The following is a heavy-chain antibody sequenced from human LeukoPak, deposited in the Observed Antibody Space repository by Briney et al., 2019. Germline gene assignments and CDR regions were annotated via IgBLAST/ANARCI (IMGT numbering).Heavy chain of an antibody. J-gene: IGHJ4*02. CDR1: GFTFSSYA. CDR2: ISGSGGST. CDR3: AKDSVDSSGYYPY. V-gene: IGHV3-23*01. Sequence: SGGSLRLSCAASGFTFSSYAMSWVRQAPGKGLEWVSAISGSGGSTYYADSVKGRFTISRDNSKNTLYLQMNSLRAEDTAVYYCAKDSVDSSGYYPYWGQGTLVTVSS. D-gene: IGHD3-22*01.